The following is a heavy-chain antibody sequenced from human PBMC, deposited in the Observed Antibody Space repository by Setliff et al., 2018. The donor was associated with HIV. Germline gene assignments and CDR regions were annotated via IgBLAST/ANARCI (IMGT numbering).Heavy chain of an antibody. Sequence: ETLSLTCTVSGGSISSGSYYWSWIRQAPGKGLEWVSAISGSGGSTYYADSVTGRFTLFRDTSKDTLYLQMISLRADDTALYFCAKLMYAELWPLDIDHWGQGTLVTVSS. J-gene: IGHJ4*02. CDR3: AKLMYAELWPLDIDH. D-gene: IGHD1-1*01. CDR1: GGSISSGSYY. CDR2: ISGSGGST. V-gene: IGHV3-23*01.